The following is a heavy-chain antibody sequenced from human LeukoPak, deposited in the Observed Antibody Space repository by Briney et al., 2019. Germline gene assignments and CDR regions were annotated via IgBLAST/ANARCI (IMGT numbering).Heavy chain of an antibody. V-gene: IGHV1-2*02. CDR3: ARVLFYSSGNKSNRVDY. CDR1: GYTFTGYY. Sequence: ASVKVSCKASGYTFTGYYIHWVRQAPGQGLEWMGWINPDSGGTNYAQKFQGRVTMTRDTSIRTAYMELSRLRSDDTAVYYCARVLFYSSGNKSNRVDYWGQGTLVTVSS. J-gene: IGHJ4*02. CDR2: INPDSGGT. D-gene: IGHD6-19*01.